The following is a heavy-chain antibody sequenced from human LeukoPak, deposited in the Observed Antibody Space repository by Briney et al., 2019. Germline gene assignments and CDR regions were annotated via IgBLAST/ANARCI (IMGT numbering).Heavy chain of an antibody. CDR1: GGSISSGDYY. D-gene: IGHD4-17*01. Sequence: SETLSLTCTVSGGSISSGDYYWSWIRQPPGKGLEWIGYIYYSGTTYYNPSLKSRVSISVDTSKNQFSLKLSSVTAADTAVYYCARGGVTTPWSDPWGQGTLVIVS. CDR3: ARGGVTTPWSDP. J-gene: IGHJ5*02. V-gene: IGHV4-30-4*01. CDR2: IYYSGTT.